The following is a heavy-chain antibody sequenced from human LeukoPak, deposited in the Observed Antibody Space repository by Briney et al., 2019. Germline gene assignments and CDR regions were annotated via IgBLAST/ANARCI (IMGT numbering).Heavy chain of an antibody. CDR2: IISSSSTI. J-gene: IGHJ4*02. V-gene: IGHV3-48*04. CDR3: ARDEATTRPANY. CDR1: GFTFGSYN. D-gene: IGHD1-7*01. Sequence: GGSLRLACAASGFTFGSYNMNWVRQAPGKGREWVSYIISSSSTIYYADSVKGRFTFYRDNAKNSLSLQMHSLRAEDTAVYYCARDEATTRPANYWGQGTLVTVSS.